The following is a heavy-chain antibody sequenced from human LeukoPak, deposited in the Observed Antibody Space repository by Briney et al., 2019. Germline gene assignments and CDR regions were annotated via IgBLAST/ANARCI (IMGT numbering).Heavy chain of an antibody. CDR1: GFTFSSYA. Sequence: PGGSLRLSCAGSGFTFSSYAMTWVRQAPGEGLKWVSGISASNGNTYHADSVKGRFTISRDNSKGTLYLQMNSLRVEDTAVYYCAKGSSGSWYSALEYWGQGTLVTVSS. V-gene: IGHV3-23*01. CDR3: AKGSSGSWYSALEY. CDR2: ISASNGNT. J-gene: IGHJ4*02. D-gene: IGHD3-22*01.